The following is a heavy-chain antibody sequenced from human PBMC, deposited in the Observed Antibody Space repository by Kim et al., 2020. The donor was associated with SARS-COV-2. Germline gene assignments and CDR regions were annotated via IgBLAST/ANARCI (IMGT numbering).Heavy chain of an antibody. V-gene: IGHV3-48*04. Sequence: GGSLRLSCAASGFTFSTYSMNWVRQAPGKGLEWVSYISSSSSTIYYADSVKGRFTISRDNAKNSLYLQMNSLRAEDTAVYYCARGTIAVAGTSDYWGQGTLVTVSS. J-gene: IGHJ4*02. CDR3: ARGTIAVAGTSDY. CDR1: GFTFSTYS. D-gene: IGHD6-19*01. CDR2: ISSSSSTI.